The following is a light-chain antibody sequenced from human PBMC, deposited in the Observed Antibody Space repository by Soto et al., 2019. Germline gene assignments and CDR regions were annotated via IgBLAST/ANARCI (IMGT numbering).Light chain of an antibody. J-gene: IGKJ4*01. V-gene: IGKV1-6*01. CDR1: QGIRND. Sequence: AIQMTQSPSSLSASVGDRVTITCRASQGIRNDLGWYQQKPGKAPKLLIYAASSLQSGVPSRFSGSGSGTDFTRTIRSLQPEDFATYYCLQDYNYPRLTFGGGTKVEIK. CDR2: AAS. CDR3: LQDYNYPRLT.